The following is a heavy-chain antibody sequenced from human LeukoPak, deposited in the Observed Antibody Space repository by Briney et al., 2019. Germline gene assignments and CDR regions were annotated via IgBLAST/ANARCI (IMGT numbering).Heavy chain of an antibody. Sequence: GGSLRLSCSASGFTFSSHAMHWVRQAPGKGLEYVSAISSNGGSTYYADSVKGRFTISRDNSKNTLYLQMSSLGAEDTAVYYCVKDGRMATITYNDLFDYWGQGTLVTASS. J-gene: IGHJ4*02. D-gene: IGHD5-24*01. CDR3: VKDGRMATITYNDLFDY. V-gene: IGHV3-64D*06. CDR1: GFTFSSHA. CDR2: ISSNGGST.